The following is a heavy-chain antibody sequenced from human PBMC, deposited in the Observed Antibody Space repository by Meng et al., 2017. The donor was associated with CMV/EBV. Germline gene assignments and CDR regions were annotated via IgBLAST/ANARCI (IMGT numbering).Heavy chain of an antibody. V-gene: IGHV3-30-3*01. D-gene: IGHD3-10*01. Sequence: GESLKISCAASGSTFSSYAMHWVRQAPGKGLEWVAVISYDGSNKYYADSVKGRFTISRDNSKNTLYLQMNSLRAEDTAVYYCARVGPYGSGSYYYWGQGTLVTVSS. J-gene: IGHJ4*02. CDR1: GSTFSSYA. CDR3: ARVGPYGSGSYYY. CDR2: ISYDGSNK.